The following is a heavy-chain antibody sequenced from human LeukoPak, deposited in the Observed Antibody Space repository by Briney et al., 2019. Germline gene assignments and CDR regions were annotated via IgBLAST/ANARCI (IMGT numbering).Heavy chain of an antibody. Sequence: GASVKVSCKASGGTFSSYAISWVRQAPRQGLEWMGGITPIFGTANYAQKFQGRVTITADESTSTAYMELSSLRSEDTAVYYCARDSAHYDPALPTYYFDYWGQGTLVTVSS. CDR1: GGTFSSYA. D-gene: IGHD3-3*01. V-gene: IGHV1-69*13. CDR3: ARDSAHYDPALPTYYFDY. CDR2: ITPIFGTA. J-gene: IGHJ4*02.